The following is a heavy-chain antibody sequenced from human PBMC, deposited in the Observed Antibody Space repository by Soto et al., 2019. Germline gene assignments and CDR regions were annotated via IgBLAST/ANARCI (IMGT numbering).Heavy chain of an antibody. J-gene: IGHJ4*02. Sequence: GGSLRLSCEASGFTFSNYAMSWVRQAPGKGLEWVSAISGSGVGTYYADSVKGRFTISRDTSKNTLYLQMNSLRAEDTALYYCAKKGYCTGGSCYAFDHWGQGTLVTVSS. CDR2: ISGSGVGT. V-gene: IGHV3-23*01. CDR3: AKKGYCTGGSCYAFDH. CDR1: GFTFSNYA. D-gene: IGHD2-15*01.